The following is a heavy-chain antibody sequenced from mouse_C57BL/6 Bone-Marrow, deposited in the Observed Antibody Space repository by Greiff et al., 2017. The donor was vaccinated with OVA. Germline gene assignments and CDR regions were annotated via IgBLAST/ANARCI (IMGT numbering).Heavy chain of an antibody. J-gene: IGHJ1*03. Sequence: QVQLQQPGAELVRPGSSVKLSCKASGYTFTSYWMHWVKQRPIQGLEWIGNIDPSDSETHYNQKFKDKATLTVDKSSSTAYMQLSSLTSEDSAVYYCARWCYYSNYWYFDVWGTGTTVTVSS. CDR3: ARWCYYSNYWYFDV. V-gene: IGHV1-52*01. CDR1: GYTFTSYW. D-gene: IGHD2-5*01. CDR2: IDPSDSET.